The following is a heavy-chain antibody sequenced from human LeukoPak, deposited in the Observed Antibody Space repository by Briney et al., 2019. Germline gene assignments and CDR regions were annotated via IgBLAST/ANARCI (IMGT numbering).Heavy chain of an antibody. CDR3: ARHGMTANYFDY. V-gene: IGHV3-23*01. CDR1: GFTFSSYA. Sequence: RSGGSLRLSCAASGFTFSSYAMSWVRQAPGKGLEWVSAISGSGGSTYYADSVKGRFTISRDNSKNTLYLQMNSLRAEDTALYYCARHGMTANYFDYWGQGTLVTVSS. D-gene: IGHD2-21*02. J-gene: IGHJ4*02. CDR2: ISGSGGST.